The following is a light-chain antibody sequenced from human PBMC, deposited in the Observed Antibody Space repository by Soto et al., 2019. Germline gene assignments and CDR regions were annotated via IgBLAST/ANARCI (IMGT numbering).Light chain of an antibody. CDR2: DVN. V-gene: IGLV2-14*03. Sequence: QSALTQPASVSGSPGQSVTISCTGTSSDVGKYNRVSWYQQHPGKAPKLMIYDVNYRPSGISDRFSGPKSGNTASLTISGLQAEDEADYYCCSYTTTTSYVFGTGTKLTVL. CDR3: CSYTTTTSYV. J-gene: IGLJ1*01. CDR1: SSDVGKYNR.